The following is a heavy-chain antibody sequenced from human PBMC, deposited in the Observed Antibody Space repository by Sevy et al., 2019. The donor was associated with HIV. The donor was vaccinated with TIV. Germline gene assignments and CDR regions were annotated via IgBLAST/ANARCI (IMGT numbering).Heavy chain of an antibody. J-gene: IGHJ3*02. CDR2: INHSGST. V-gene: IGHV4-34*01. Sequence: LSLTCAVYGGSFSGYYWSWIRQPPGKGLEWIGEINHSGSTNYNPSLKSRVTISVDTSRNQFSLKLSSVTAADTAVYYCARHCSSTSCSHAFDIWGQGTMVTVSS. CDR3: ARHCSSTSCSHAFDI. CDR1: GGSFSGYY. D-gene: IGHD2-2*01.